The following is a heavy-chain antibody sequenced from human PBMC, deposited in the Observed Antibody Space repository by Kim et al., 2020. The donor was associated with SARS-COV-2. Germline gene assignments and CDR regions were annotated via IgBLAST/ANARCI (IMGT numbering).Heavy chain of an antibody. CDR2: IYPGDSDT. CDR3: ARRNVVDVGGRGYYYYYGMDV. D-gene: IGHD2-15*01. Sequence: GESLKISCKGSGYSFTSYWIGWVRQMPGKGLEWMGIIYPGDSDTRYSPSFQGQVTISADKSTSTAYLQWSSLKASDTAMYYCARRNVVDVGGRGYYYYYGMDVWGQGTTVTVSS. J-gene: IGHJ6*02. CDR1: GYSFTSYW. V-gene: IGHV5-51*01.